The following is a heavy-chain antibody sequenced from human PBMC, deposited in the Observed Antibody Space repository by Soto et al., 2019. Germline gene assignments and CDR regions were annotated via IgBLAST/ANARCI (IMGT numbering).Heavy chain of an antibody. CDR3: ARGWWFDP. CDR2: IYYSGST. D-gene: IGHD2-15*01. Sequence: SETLSLTCTVSGGSISSDYWSWIRQPPGKGLEWIGYIYYSGSTNYNPSLKSRVTISLDTSKNQFSLNLSSVTAADTAVYYCARGWWFDPWGQGTLVTVSS. V-gene: IGHV4-59*01. CDR1: GGSISSDY. J-gene: IGHJ5*02.